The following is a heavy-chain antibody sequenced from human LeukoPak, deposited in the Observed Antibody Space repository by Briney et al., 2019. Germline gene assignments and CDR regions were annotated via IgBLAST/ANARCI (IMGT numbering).Heavy chain of an antibody. CDR3: ARAGSYCGGDCYRFDY. Sequence: SVKVSCKASGGTFSSYAISWVRQAPGQGLEWMGRIIPILGIANYAQKFQGRVTITTDESTSTAYMELSSLRSEDTAVYYCARAGSYCGGDCYRFDYWGQGTLVTVSS. J-gene: IGHJ4*02. CDR1: GGTFSSYA. CDR2: IIPILGIA. D-gene: IGHD2-21*01. V-gene: IGHV1-69*04.